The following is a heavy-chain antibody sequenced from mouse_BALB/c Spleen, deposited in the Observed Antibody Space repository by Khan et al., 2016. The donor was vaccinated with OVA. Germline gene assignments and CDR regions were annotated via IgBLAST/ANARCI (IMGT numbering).Heavy chain of an antibody. J-gene: IGHJ4*01. CDR1: GYTFTNYV. Sequence: VQLQQSGPELVKPGASVKMSCKATGYTFTNYVMHWVKQKPGQGLEWIGYINPYNDGIKYNEKFKGKATLTSDKSSSTAYMELSSLTSEDSSVYSCARYASSPYYAMDYWGQGTSVTVSS. CDR2: INPYNDGI. V-gene: IGHV1S136*01. CDR3: ARYASSPYYAMDY. D-gene: IGHD1-1*01.